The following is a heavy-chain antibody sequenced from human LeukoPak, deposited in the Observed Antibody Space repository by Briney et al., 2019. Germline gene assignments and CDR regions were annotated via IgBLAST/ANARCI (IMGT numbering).Heavy chain of an antibody. D-gene: IGHD6-13*01. CDR3: ATSGYSRSWIGLSWFDP. CDR2: ISANNGNT. V-gene: IGHV1-18*01. Sequence: GASVKVSCKASGDTFSRYGISWVRQAPGQGLEWMGWISANNGNTNYAQKLQGRVTMTTDTSTSTAYMELRSLRSDDTAVYYCATSGYSRSWIGLSWFDPWGQGTLVTVSS. CDR1: GDTFSRYG. J-gene: IGHJ5*02.